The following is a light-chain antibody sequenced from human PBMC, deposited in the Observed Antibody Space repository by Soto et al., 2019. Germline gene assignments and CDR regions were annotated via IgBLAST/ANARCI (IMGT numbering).Light chain of an antibody. Sequence: EIVFTQSPATLSLSPVERATLSCRASQSVSSSYLSWYQQKPGQAPRLLIYGASIRATGIPARFSGSGSGTAFTLTISSLQPEDFATYYCQQLDSYPRTFGQETKVDIK. CDR2: GAS. J-gene: IGKJ1*01. V-gene: IGKV3D-7*01. CDR1: QSVSSSY. CDR3: QQLDSYPRT.